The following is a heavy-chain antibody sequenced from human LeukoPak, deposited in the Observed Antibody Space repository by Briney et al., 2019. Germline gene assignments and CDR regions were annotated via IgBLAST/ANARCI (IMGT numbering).Heavy chain of an antibody. J-gene: IGHJ4*02. CDR3: ADDSSGYYDY. D-gene: IGHD3-22*01. CDR1: GYTFSHYY. V-gene: IGHV3-11*01. CDR2: VSSHGSTI. Sequence: GVSLRLFCAASGYTFSHYYMSWIRQSTGKGLEWVSYVSSHGSTIYYADSVKGRFPISRDNAKNSLYLQMNSLRAEDAAVYYCADDSSGYYDYWGQGTLVTVSS.